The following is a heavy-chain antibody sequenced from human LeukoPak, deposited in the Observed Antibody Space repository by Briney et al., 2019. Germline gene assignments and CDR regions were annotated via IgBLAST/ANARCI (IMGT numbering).Heavy chain of an antibody. CDR1: GGSISSYY. D-gene: IGHD3-10*01. Sequence: PSETLSLTCTVSGGSISSYYWSWIRQPPGKGLEWIGYIYYSGSTNYNPSLKSRVTISVDTSKNQFSLKLNFVNAADTAVYYCARGVGYGSGSFDYWGQGTLVTVSS. CDR3: ARGVGYGSGSFDY. CDR2: IYYSGST. J-gene: IGHJ4*02. V-gene: IGHV4-59*01.